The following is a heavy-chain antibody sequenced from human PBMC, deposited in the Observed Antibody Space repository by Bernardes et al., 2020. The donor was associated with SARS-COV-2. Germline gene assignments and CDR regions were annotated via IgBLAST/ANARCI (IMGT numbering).Heavy chain of an antibody. CDR2: IFRSGNT. CDR1: GCSVSSGSYY. Sequence: SETLSLTCTVSGCSVSSGSYYWIWLPQPPGKGLEWIGHIFRSGNTNYNSALESRVTISIDTSRNQFSLNLRSVTAADTAVYYSAGDSVGVLADIGSFWGQGTPVTVSS. CDR3: AGDSVGVLADIGSF. D-gene: IGHD3-10*01. V-gene: IGHV4-61*01. J-gene: IGHJ4*02.